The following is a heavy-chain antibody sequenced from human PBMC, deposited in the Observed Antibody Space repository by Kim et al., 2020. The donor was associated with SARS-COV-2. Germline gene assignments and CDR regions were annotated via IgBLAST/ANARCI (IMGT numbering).Heavy chain of an antibody. V-gene: IGHV3-48*03. J-gene: IGHJ3*02. Sequence: GSLRLSCAASGFTFSSYEMSWVRQAPGKGLEWVSYISSSGYNIYYADSVKGRFTIARDNAKNSLYMQLNSLRAEDTAVYYCVRDGGEFSGAPTEDAFDIWGQGTMVTVSS. CDR3: VRDGGEFSGAPTEDAFDI. CDR1: GFTFSSYE. CDR2: ISSSGYNI. D-gene: IGHD2-21*01.